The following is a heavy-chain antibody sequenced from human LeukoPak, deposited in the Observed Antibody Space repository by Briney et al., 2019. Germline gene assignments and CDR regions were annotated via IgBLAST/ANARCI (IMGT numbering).Heavy chain of an antibody. CDR3: ARVSRFTMVRGVIRN. CDR2: IYTSGST. Sequence: SETLSLTCTVSGGSISSYYWSWIRQPAGKGLEWIGRIYTSGSTNYNPSLKSRVTISVDTSKNQFSLKLSSVTAADTAVYYCARVSRFTMVRGVIRNWGQGTLVTVSS. CDR1: GGSISSYY. V-gene: IGHV4-4*07. J-gene: IGHJ4*02. D-gene: IGHD3-10*01.